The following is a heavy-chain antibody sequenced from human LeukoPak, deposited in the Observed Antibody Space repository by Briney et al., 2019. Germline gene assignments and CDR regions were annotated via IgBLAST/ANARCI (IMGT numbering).Heavy chain of an antibody. CDR1: GGTFSSSA. CDR3: ARDRGSSYPRGLYWYFDL. J-gene: IGHJ2*01. D-gene: IGHD3-10*01. Sequence: GASVKVSCKASGGTFSSSAISWVRQAPGQGLEWMGWISAYNGNTNYAQKLQGRVTMTTDTSTSTAYMELRSLRSDDTAVYYCARDRGSSYPRGLYWYFDLWGRGTLVTVSS. V-gene: IGHV1-18*01. CDR2: ISAYNGNT.